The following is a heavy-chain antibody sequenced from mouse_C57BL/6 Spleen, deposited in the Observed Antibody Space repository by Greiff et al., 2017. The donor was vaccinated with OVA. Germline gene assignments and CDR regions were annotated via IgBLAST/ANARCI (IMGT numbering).Heavy chain of an antibody. V-gene: IGHV5-4*03. CDR2: ISDGGSYT. Sequence: EVMLVESGGGLVKPGGSLKLSCAASGFTFSSYAMSWVRQTPEKRLEWVATISDGGSYTYYPDNLKGRFTLSRDNAKNNLYLQMSHLTSEDTAMYYCARTFTTVVAPYCFDYWGQGTTLTVSS. D-gene: IGHD1-1*01. CDR1: GFTFSSYA. CDR3: ARTFTTVVAPYCFDY. J-gene: IGHJ2*01.